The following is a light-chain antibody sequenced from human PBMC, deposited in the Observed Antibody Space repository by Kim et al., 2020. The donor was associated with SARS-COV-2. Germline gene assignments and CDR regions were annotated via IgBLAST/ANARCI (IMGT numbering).Light chain of an antibody. Sequence: EMVLTQSPGTLSLSPGGRATLSCRASQSVISTSLAWYQQRPGQAPRLVIYGASSRATDIPDRFSGSGSGTDFTLTISRLEPEDSAMYYCHHYGRSPPMYTFGQGTKLEIK. CDR1: QSVISTS. CDR3: HHYGRSPPMYT. J-gene: IGKJ2*01. CDR2: GAS. V-gene: IGKV3-20*01.